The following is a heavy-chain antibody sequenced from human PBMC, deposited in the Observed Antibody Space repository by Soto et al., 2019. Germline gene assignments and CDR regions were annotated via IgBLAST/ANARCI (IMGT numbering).Heavy chain of an antibody. J-gene: IGHJ4*02. CDR3: ARGYSGYDYPYYFDY. CDR1: GGSIISYY. D-gene: IGHD5-12*01. Sequence: SETLSLTCTVSGGSIISYYWSWVRQPPGKGLEWIGYIYYGGSTNYNPSLKSRVTISVDTSKNQFSLKLSSVTAADTAVYYCARGYSGYDYPYYFDYWGQGTLVTVSS. V-gene: IGHV4-59*01. CDR2: IYYGGST.